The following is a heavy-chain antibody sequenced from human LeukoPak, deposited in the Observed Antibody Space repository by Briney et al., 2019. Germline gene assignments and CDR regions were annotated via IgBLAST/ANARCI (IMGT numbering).Heavy chain of an antibody. D-gene: IGHD3-10*01. CDR2: IHHSGRS. CDR3: ARGGNRFGGFYFDY. V-gene: IGHV4-31*03. Sequence: SETLTLTCTVSADSLSSGGHYWAWIRQFPGKGLESIGFIHHSGRSRHNPSLKDRVAISVDTSRKQFALKLSSVTAADTAMYYCARGGNRFGGFYFDYWGQGIQVIVSS. J-gene: IGHJ4*02. CDR1: ADSLSSGGHY.